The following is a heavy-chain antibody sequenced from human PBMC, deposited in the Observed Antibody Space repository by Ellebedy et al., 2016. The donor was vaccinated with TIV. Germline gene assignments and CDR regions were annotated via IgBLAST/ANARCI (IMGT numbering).Heavy chain of an antibody. J-gene: IGHJ5*02. CDR3: ARDVAGFDP. CDR1: GYTFTSYF. CDR2: INPRGGST. V-gene: IGHV1-46*01. Sequence: ASVKVSCKASGYTFTSYFMHWVRQAPGQGLEWMGIINPRGGSTSYAQKFQGRVTMTRDTSTSTVYMELSSLRYDDTAVYYCARDVAGFDPWGQGTLITVSS. D-gene: IGHD2-15*01.